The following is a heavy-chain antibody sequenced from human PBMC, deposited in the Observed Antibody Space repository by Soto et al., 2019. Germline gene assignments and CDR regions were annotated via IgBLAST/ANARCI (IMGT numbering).Heavy chain of an antibody. CDR2: ISWNSGSI. V-gene: IGHV3-9*01. CDR1: GFTFDDYA. J-gene: IGHJ4*02. D-gene: IGHD2-2*02. CDR3: AKDSKYQLLYGEFDY. Sequence: PGGSLRLSCAASGFTFDDYAMHWVRQAPGKGLEWVSGISWNSGSIGYADSVKGRFTISRDNAKNSLYLQMNSLRAEDTALYYCAKDSKYQLLYGEFDYWGQGTLV.